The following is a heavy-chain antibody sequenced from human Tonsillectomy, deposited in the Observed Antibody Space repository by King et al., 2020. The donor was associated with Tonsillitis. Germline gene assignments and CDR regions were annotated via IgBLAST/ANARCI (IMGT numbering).Heavy chain of an antibody. CDR3: ARDPRGYCTSSSCQPNSFDI. Sequence: QVQLQESGPGLVKPSQALSLTCTVSGGSISSSTYYWSWIRQYPGKGLEWIGYIFYSGTTYYNPSLRSRITISVYTSKNQFSLKLSSVTAADTAVYYCARDPRGYCTSSSCQPNSFDIWGQGTMVTVSS. J-gene: IGHJ3*02. CDR1: GGSISSSTYY. D-gene: IGHD2-2*01. V-gene: IGHV4-31*03. CDR2: IFYSGTT.